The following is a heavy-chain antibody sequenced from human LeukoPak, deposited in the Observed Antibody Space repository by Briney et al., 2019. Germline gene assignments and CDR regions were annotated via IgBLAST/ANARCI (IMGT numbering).Heavy chain of an antibody. CDR2: IYYSGST. CDR1: GASITRYY. J-gene: IGHJ5*02. D-gene: IGHD5-18*01. V-gene: IGHV4-59*01. Sequence: SETLSLTCSVSGASITRYYWSWIRQPPGKGLEWIGYIYYSGSTNYNPSLKSRVTISVDTSKNQFSLKLSSVTAADTAVYYCARDLGRYSYGLGPWFDPWGQGTLVTVSS. CDR3: ARDLGRYSYGLGPWFDP.